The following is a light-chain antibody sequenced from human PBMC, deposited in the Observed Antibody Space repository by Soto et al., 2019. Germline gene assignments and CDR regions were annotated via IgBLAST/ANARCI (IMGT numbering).Light chain of an antibody. CDR2: LGS. CDR3: MQALQSLT. J-gene: IGKJ5*01. Sequence: EIVMTQSPLTLPVTPGEPASMSCRSSQSLLYNNTFNYLDWYLQKPGQSPHLLIYLGSNRASGVPDGFSGSGSGTDFSLKISRVEAEDVGTYYCMQALQSLTFGQGTRLE. V-gene: IGKV2-28*01. CDR1: QSLLYNNTFNY.